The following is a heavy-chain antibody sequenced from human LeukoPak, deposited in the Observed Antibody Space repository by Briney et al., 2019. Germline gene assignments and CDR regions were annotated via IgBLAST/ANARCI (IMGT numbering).Heavy chain of an antibody. Sequence: SVKVSCQASGYTFIGYYMHWLRQAPAHELEGLEWINPNRGGTNYPPNLQGRVTMTRDMSISTAYMELSRLRSDDWAVYYCAKDHTIRSFDSWGQGTLVTVSS. CDR3: AKDHTIRSFDS. CDR1: GYTFIGYY. V-gene: IGHV1-2*02. CDR2: INPNRGGT. J-gene: IGHJ4*02. D-gene: IGHD1-14*01.